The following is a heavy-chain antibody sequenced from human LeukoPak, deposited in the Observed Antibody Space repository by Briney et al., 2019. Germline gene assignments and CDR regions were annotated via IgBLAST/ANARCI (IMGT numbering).Heavy chain of an antibody. CDR2: IYYSGNS. V-gene: IGHV4-59*01. CDR1: GGSISSYY. CDR3: ARDLGYCSTASCYAWFDP. J-gene: IGHJ5*02. D-gene: IGHD2-2*01. Sequence: SETLALPCTGSGGSISSYYWSWIRQPPGKGLEWIGYIYYSGNSNYNPSLNSRVTISVDTSKNQFSLRLSSVTAADTAIYYCARDLGYCSTASCYAWFDPWGERFFVSVSS.